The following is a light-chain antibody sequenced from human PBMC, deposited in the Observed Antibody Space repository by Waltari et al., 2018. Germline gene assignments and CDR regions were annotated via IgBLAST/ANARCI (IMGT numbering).Light chain of an antibody. J-gene: IGLJ2*01. V-gene: IGLV3-1*01. Sequence: SYELTQPPSVSVSPGQTVSITCSGENLADKYVCWYRQTPGQSPRLLIYEDVKRPSGIPERFSGSNSGNTATLTISGTQAVDEADYYCQTWERSTMVFGGGTKLTVL. CDR3: QTWERSTMV. CDR2: EDV. CDR1: NLADKY.